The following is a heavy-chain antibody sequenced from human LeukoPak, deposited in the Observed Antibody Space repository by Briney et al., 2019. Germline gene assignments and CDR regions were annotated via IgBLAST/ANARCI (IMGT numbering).Heavy chain of an antibody. V-gene: IGHV4-59*01. J-gene: IGHJ4*02. CDR3: ARDRVDITVAGFDY. D-gene: IGHD6-19*01. CDR1: GGSISSYY. CDR2: IYYSGST. Sequence: SETLSLTCTVSGGSISSYYWSWIRQPPGKGLEWIGYIYYSGSTNYNPSLKSRVTISADTSKNQFSLKLSSVIAADTAVYYCARDRVDITVAGFDYWGQGTLVTVSS.